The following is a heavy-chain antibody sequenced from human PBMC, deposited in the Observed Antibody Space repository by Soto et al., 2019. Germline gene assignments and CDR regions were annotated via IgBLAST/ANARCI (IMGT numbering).Heavy chain of an antibody. J-gene: IGHJ6*02. CDR3: ARAKLRVVATFPSGSGMDV. CDR2: IYYSGST. V-gene: IGHV4-61*01. D-gene: IGHD1-26*01. Sequence: PSETLSLTCTFSGGSVSSGSYYWSWIRQPPGKGLEWIGYIYYSGSTNYNPSLKSRVTISVDTSKNQFSLKLSSVTAADTAVYYCARAKLRVVATFPSGSGMDVWGQGNMVTVSS. CDR1: GGSVSSGSYY.